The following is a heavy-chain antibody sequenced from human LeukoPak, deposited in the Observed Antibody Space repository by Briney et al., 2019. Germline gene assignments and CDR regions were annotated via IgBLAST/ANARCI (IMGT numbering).Heavy chain of an antibody. CDR1: EFTFSSYS. CDR2: ISSSSSYI. Sequence: PGGSLRLSCAASEFTFSSYSMNWVRQAPGKGLEWVSSISSSSSYIYYADSVKGRFTISRDNAKNSLYLQMNSLRAEDTAVYYCARDLMVRGVIITGNFDYWGQGTLVTVSP. J-gene: IGHJ4*02. CDR3: ARDLMVRGVIITGNFDY. V-gene: IGHV3-21*01. D-gene: IGHD3-10*01.